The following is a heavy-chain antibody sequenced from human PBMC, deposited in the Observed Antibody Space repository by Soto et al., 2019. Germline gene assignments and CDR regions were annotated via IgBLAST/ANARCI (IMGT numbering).Heavy chain of an antibody. V-gene: IGHV3-23*01. J-gene: IGHJ3*01. CDR3: AKNQDWNRPDPGAFGV. D-gene: IGHD1-1*01. CDR1: GFTFGDYG. CDR2: ISGSGNQI. Sequence: EVQLSQSGGGLVQRGGSLRLSCEGSGFTFGDYGINWVRQAPGKGLEWVSGISGSGNQIDYSDSVEGRFTVSRDNSKNTVFLQMNGLSAGDTAVYFCAKNQDWNRPDPGAFGVWGQGTMVTVSS.